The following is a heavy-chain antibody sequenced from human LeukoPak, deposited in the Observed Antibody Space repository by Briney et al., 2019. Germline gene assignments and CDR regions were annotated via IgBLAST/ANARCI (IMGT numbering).Heavy chain of an antibody. CDR2: ISYDGSNK. CDR3: ARDYGSD. D-gene: IGHD1-1*01. Sequence: PGRSLRLSCAASGFTFSSYGMHWVRQAPGKGLEWVAVISYDGSNKYYADSVKGRFTISRDNSKNTLYLQMNSLRAEDTAVYYCARDYGSDWGQGTLVTVSS. CDR1: GFTFSSYG. J-gene: IGHJ4*02. V-gene: IGHV3-30*03.